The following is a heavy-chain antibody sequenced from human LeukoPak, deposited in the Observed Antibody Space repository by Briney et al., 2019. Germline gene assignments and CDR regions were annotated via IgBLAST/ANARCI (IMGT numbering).Heavy chain of an antibody. CDR2: IYYSGST. J-gene: IGHJ4*02. Sequence: PSETLSLTCTVSGGSISSYYWSWILQPPGKGLEWIGYIYYSGSTNYNPSLKSRVTISVDTSKNQFSLKLSSVTAADTAVYYCASNYYDSSGNYWGQGTLVTVSS. CDR1: GGSISSYY. D-gene: IGHD3-22*01. V-gene: IGHV4-59*01. CDR3: ASNYYDSSGNY.